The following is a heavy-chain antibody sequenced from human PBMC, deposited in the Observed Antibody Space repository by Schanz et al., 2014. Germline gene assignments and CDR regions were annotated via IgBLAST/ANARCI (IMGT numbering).Heavy chain of an antibody. Sequence: VQLLESGGGLVQPGGSLRLSCAASGFTFSSYAMSWVRQAPGKGLEWVAVIWSDGSTKYYADSVKGRFTISRDNSKNTLYLQMNTLRAEDTAVYYCARDTSYGMDVWGQGTTVTVSS. J-gene: IGHJ6*02. CDR1: GFTFSSYA. CDR3: ARDTSYGMDV. V-gene: IGHV3-33*08. CDR2: IWSDGSTK.